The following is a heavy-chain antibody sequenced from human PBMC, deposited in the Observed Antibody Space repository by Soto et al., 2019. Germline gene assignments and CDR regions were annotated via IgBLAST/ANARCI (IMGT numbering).Heavy chain of an antibody. Sequence: GGSLRLSCAASGFTFSSYSMNWVRQAPGKGLEWVSSISSSSSYIYYADSVKGRFTISRDNAKNSLYLQMNSLRAEDTAVYYCARVVYPDRPYGEGIAIWAQGATVTVSS. CDR3: ARVVYPDRPYGEGIAI. CDR2: ISSSSSYI. V-gene: IGHV3-21*01. CDR1: GFTFSSYS. J-gene: IGHJ3*02. D-gene: IGHD3-10*01.